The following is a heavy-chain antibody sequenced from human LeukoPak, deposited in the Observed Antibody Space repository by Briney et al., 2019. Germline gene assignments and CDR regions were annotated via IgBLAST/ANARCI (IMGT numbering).Heavy chain of an antibody. CDR3: ASNREYCGGDCYSYDAFDI. V-gene: IGHV1-18*01. D-gene: IGHD2-21*01. Sequence: RASVKVSCKASGYTFTNFGISWIRQAPGQGLEWMGWISPYNGNTNYAQKFQGRVTMTRDTSISTAYMELSRLRSDDTAVYYCASNREYCGGDCYSYDAFDIWGQGTMVTVSS. CDR1: GYTFTNFG. J-gene: IGHJ3*02. CDR2: ISPYNGNT.